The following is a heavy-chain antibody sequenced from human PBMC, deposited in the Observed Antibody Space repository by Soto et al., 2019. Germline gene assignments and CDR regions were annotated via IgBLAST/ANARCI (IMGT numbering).Heavy chain of an antibody. Sequence: SETLSLTCTVSGGSISSYYWSWIRQPAGKGLEWIGRIYTSGSTNYNPSLKSRVTMSVDTSKNQFSLKLGSVTAADTAVYYCARGGGYSYGPVPYYYYYGMDVWGQGTTVTVSS. D-gene: IGHD5-18*01. CDR3: ARGGGYSYGPVPYYYYYGMDV. J-gene: IGHJ6*02. CDR1: GGSISSYY. V-gene: IGHV4-4*07. CDR2: IYTSGST.